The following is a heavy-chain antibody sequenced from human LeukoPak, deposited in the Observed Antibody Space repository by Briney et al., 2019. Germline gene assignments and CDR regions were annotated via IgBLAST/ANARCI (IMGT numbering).Heavy chain of an antibody. CDR2: IKQDGSEK. CDR1: GFTFSSYW. CDR3: AKDHDNSGYCPFGY. J-gene: IGHJ4*02. Sequence: PGGSLRLSCAASGFTFSSYWMSWVRQAPGKGLEWVANIKQDGSEKYYVDSVKGRFTISRDNAKNSLYLQMNSLRAEDTAVYYCAKDHDNSGYCPFGYWGQGTLVTVSS. V-gene: IGHV3-7*03. D-gene: IGHD3-22*01.